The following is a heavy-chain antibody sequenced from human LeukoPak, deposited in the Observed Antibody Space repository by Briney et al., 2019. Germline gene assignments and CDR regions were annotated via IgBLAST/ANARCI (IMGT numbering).Heavy chain of an antibody. CDR1: GYTFTGYY. D-gene: IGHD2/OR15-2a*01. J-gene: IGHJ4*02. CDR2: INPNSGGT. Sequence: GASVKVSCKASGYTFTGYYMHWVRQAPGQGLEWMGWINPNSGGTNYAQKFQGRVTTTRDTSISTAYMELSRLRSDDTAVYYCASSSSRPVHSTIRDWGQGTLVTVSS. CDR3: ASSSSRPVHSTIRD. V-gene: IGHV1-2*02.